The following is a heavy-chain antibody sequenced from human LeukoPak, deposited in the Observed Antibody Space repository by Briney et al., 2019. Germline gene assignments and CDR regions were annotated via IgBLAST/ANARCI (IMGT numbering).Heavy chain of an antibody. D-gene: IGHD3-22*01. Sequence: ASGKVSCKASGYTCTSYGSSWVRQAPGQGLEWMGWINANNGNTNYAQKLQGRVTMTTDTSTSTAYMGVRSLRSADAAVYYCARDGSVSSGYPNYWGQGTLVTVSS. J-gene: IGHJ4*02. CDR3: ARDGSVSSGYPNY. CDR2: INANNGNT. V-gene: IGHV1-18*01. CDR1: GYTCTSYG.